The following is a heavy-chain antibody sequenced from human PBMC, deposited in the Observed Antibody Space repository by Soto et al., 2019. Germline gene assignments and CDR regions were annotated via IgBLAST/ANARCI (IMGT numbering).Heavy chain of an antibody. J-gene: IGHJ6*04. CDR1: GGTFSSYA. CDR2: IIPIFGTA. Sequence: QVQLVQSGAEVKKPGSSVKVSCKASGGTFSSYAISWVRQAPGQGLEWMGGIIPIFGTANYAQKFQGRVTITEDNSPRTGYMGRCSLRSTATAVYHCASARGGYDYDYYYGMDYWGKGSTVAVSS. V-gene: IGHV1-69*06. D-gene: IGHD5-12*01. CDR3: ASARGGYDYDYYYGMDY.